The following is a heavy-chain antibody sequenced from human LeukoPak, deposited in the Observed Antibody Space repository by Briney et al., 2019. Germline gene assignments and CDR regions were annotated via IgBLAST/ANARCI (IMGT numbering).Heavy chain of an antibody. J-gene: IGHJ4*02. CDR2: INSDGRSA. V-gene: IGHV3-74*01. CDR1: GFTFSSYW. Sequence: GGSLRLSCAASGFTFSSYWMYWVRQAPGKGLVWVSRINSDGRSANYADSVKGRFTISRDNAKNTLYLQMNSLRVEDTAVYYCARDLYESSGYSGYWGQGTLVTVSS. CDR3: ARDLYESSGYSGY. D-gene: IGHD3-22*01.